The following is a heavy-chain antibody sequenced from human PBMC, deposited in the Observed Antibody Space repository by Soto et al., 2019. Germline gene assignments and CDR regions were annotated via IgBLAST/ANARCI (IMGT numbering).Heavy chain of an antibody. J-gene: IGHJ4*02. V-gene: IGHV3-9*01. D-gene: IGHD3-10*01. CDR1: GFTFDDYG. Sequence: EVQLVQYGGGWVQPGRSLRLSCGASGFTFDDYGMHWVRQAPGKGLEWVSSISWNSGRIGYADSVKGRFTISRDNVKNSLYLQMNSLRAEATALYYCARAGEFSASDYFGFWGQATLVTVSS. CDR3: ARAGEFSASDYFGF. CDR2: ISWNSGRI.